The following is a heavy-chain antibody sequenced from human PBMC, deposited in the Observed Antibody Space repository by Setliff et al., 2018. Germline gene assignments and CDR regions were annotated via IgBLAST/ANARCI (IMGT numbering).Heavy chain of an antibody. CDR1: GGSISSSSYY. Sequence: SETLSLTCTVSGGSISSSSYYWGWIRQPPGKGLEWIGSIYYSGSTYYNPSLKSRVTISVDTSKNQFSLKLSSVTAADTAVYYCARMSGFLYMDAWGKGTPVTVSS. J-gene: IGHJ6*03. D-gene: IGHD3-3*01. CDR3: ARMSGFLYMDA. CDR2: IYYSGST. V-gene: IGHV4-39*07.